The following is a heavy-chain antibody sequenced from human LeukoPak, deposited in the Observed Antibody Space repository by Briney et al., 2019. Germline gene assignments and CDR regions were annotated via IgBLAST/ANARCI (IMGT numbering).Heavy chain of an antibody. CDR2: ISGSGSST. CDR3: AKAVGYSSGWPRFDY. CDR1: GVNFSSYA. D-gene: IGHD6-19*01. Sequence: GGSLRLSCAASGVNFSSYAMSWVRQAPGKGLEWVSAISGSGSSTYFADSVKGRVTISRDNSKNTLYLQMNSLRAEDTAVYYCAKAVGYSSGWPRFDYWGQGTLVTVSS. J-gene: IGHJ4*02. V-gene: IGHV3-23*01.